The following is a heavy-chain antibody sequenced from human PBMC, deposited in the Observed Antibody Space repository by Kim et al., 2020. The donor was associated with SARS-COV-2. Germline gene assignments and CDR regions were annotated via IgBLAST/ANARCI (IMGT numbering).Heavy chain of an antibody. D-gene: IGHD6-6*01. CDR2: GNT. J-gene: IGHJ4*02. V-gene: IGHV1-18*01. Sequence: GNTNYAQKLQGRVTMTTDTSTSTAYMELRSLRSDDTAVYYCARGIAALDYWGQGTLVTVSS. CDR3: ARGIAALDY.